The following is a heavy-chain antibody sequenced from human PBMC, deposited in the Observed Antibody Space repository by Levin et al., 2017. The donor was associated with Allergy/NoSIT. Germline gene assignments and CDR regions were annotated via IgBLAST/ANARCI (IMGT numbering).Heavy chain of an antibody. CDR1: GGSISKSHYY. D-gene: IGHD5-12*01. CDR2: IHTLGSA. Sequence: SQTLSLTCTVSGGSISKSHYYWGWIRQPPGKGLEWIGSIHTLGSAYYNPSLKSRVSISIDTSKNQFSLNLSSVTAADTAVFYCAGHLGYSGYGLDAFDIWGRGTMVTVSS. J-gene: IGHJ3*02. V-gene: IGHV4-39*01. CDR3: AGHLGYSGYGLDAFDI.